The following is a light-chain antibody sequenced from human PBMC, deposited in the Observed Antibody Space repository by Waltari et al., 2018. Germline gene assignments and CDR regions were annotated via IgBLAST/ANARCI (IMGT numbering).Light chain of an antibody. CDR1: QGPLYSPNNKYY. Sequence: IVMTQPPDSLAASMGERATINCKPSQGPLYSPNNKYYLAWYRPKPGQPPKLLIYFASTRESGVPDRFSGSGSGTDFTLTISSLQAEDVTVYYCQKYCNRPYTFCQGTKPEIK. V-gene: IGKV4-1*01. CDR2: FAS. J-gene: IGKJ2*01. CDR3: QKYCNRPYT.